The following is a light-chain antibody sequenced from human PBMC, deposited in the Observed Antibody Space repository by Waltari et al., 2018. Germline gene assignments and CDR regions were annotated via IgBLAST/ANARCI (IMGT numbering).Light chain of an antibody. CDR1: QSISRY. Sequence: DIVVTQSPSSLSASVGDRVAITCRASQSISRYLNWYQQKPGKAPKLLIYAASSLQSGVPSRFSGSGSGTDFTLTISSLQPEDFATYYCQQSYTTPVFTFGQGTKLEIK. CDR3: QQSYTTPVFT. V-gene: IGKV1-39*01. J-gene: IGKJ2*01. CDR2: AAS.